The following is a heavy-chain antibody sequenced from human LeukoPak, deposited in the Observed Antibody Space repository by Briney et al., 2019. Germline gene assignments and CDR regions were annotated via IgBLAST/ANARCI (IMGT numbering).Heavy chain of an antibody. CDR1: GGSISSYY. CDR2: IYYSGST. V-gene: IGHV4-59*01. Sequence: KASETLSLTCTVSGGSISSYYWSWIRQPPGKGLEWIGYIYYSGSTNYNPSLKSRVTISVDTSKNQFSLKLSSVNAADTAVYYCAPMMGTRGEDYWGQGTLVTVSS. D-gene: IGHD1-14*01. J-gene: IGHJ4*02. CDR3: APMMGTRGEDY.